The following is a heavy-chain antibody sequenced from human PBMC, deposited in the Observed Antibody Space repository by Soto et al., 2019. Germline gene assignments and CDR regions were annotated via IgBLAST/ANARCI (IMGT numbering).Heavy chain of an antibody. J-gene: IGHJ5*02. CDR2: IYHSGRT. CDR3: ASVPIQLWARRWFDP. CDR1: GGSISSSNW. D-gene: IGHD5-18*01. Sequence: QVQLQESGPGLVKPSGTLSLTCAVSGGSISSSNWWSWVRQPPGKGLEWIGEIYHSGRTNYNPSLKSRVTISVDKSKNQLSLKLSSVTAADTAVYYCASVPIQLWARRWFDPWGQGTLVTVAS. V-gene: IGHV4-4*02.